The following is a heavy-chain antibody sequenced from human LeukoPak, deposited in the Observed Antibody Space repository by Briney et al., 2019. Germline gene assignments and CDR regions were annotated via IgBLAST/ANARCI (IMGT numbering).Heavy chain of an antibody. CDR1: GISINPYY. Sequence: PSETLSLTCTVSGISINPYYWTWIRQPAGKGLEWIGRIIYTTGSTNYNPSLNSRVTMSVDTSKNQISLKLTHVTAADTAMYYCMRGGPSWGLLWGLGTLVTVSS. J-gene: IGHJ4*02. CDR2: IIYTTGST. V-gene: IGHV4-4*07. CDR3: MRGGPSWGLL. D-gene: IGHD3-16*01.